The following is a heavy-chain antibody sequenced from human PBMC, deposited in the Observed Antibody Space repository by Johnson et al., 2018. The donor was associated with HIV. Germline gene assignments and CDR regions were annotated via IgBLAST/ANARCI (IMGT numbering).Heavy chain of an antibody. CDR3: ASGEDYGGNYGAFDI. Sequence: VQLVESGGGVVQPGRSLRLSCAASRFTFSSYAMHWVRQAPGKGLEWVAVISYDGSKRYYADSVRGRFTISRDNSKNTLYLQVNGLRVEDTGVFYCASGEDYGGNYGAFDIWGQGTMVTVSS. CDR1: RFTFSSYA. J-gene: IGHJ3*02. V-gene: IGHV3-30*01. D-gene: IGHD4-23*01. CDR2: ISYDGSKR.